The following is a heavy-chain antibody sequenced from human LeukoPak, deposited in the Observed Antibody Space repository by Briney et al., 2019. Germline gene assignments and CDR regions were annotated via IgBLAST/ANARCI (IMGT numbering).Heavy chain of an antibody. V-gene: IGHV3-7*01. CDR3: ARGYSSASDAFDI. CDR1: GFTFSRYW. CDR2: IKQDGSKT. Sequence: GGSLRLSCAASGFTFSRYWMTWVRQAPGKGLEWVASIKQDGSKTYYLESVKGRFSISRDNAKNSLFLEVNSLRAEDTAVYYCARGYSSASDAFDIWGQGTMVTVSS. J-gene: IGHJ3*02. D-gene: IGHD6-19*01.